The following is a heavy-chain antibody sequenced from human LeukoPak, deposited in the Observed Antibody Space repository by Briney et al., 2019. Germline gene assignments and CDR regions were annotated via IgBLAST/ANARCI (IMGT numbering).Heavy chain of an antibody. CDR1: GFTVSSNY. D-gene: IGHD6-13*01. CDR3: AREVKKGMAAAGSRDY. CDR2: IYSSGTT. V-gene: IGHV3-53*01. J-gene: IGHJ4*02. Sequence: PGGSLRLSCAASGFTVSSNYMSWVRQAPGKGLEWVSIIYSSGTTYYADSVKGRFTISRDNSKNTLYLQMNSLRAEDTAVYYCAREVKKGMAAAGSRDYWGQGTLVTVSS.